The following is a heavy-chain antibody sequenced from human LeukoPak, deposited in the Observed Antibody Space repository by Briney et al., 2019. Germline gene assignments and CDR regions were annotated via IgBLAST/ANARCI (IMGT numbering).Heavy chain of an antibody. Sequence: SETLSLTCTVSGGSISSYYWSWIRQPARKGLEWIGRIDASGRTNYNPSLKSRVTMSVDTSKKQFSLKVNSVTAADTAVYYCAREYGDFDYWGQGTLVTVSS. CDR3: AREYGDFDY. D-gene: IGHD4-17*01. CDR2: IDASGRT. V-gene: IGHV4-4*07. J-gene: IGHJ4*02. CDR1: GGSISSYY.